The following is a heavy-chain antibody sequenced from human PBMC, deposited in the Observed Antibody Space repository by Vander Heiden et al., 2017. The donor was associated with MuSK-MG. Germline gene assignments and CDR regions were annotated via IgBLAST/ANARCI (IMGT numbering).Heavy chain of an antibody. Sequence: QVQLVQSGAEVKKPGASVKVSCKASGYTFTSYGISWVRQAPGQGLEWMGWISAYNGNTNYAQKLQGRVTMTTDTSTSTAYMELRSLRSDDTAVYYCARDPPILGYCSGGSCYGSSRDYYYGMDVWGQGTTVTVSS. J-gene: IGHJ6*02. CDR3: ARDPPILGYCSGGSCYGSSRDYYYGMDV. CDR1: GYTFTSYG. D-gene: IGHD2-15*01. CDR2: ISAYNGNT. V-gene: IGHV1-18*01.